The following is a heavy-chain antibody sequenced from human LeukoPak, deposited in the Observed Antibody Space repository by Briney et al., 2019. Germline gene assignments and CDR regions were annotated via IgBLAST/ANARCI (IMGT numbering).Heavy chain of an antibody. D-gene: IGHD2-21*01. CDR1: GGSFSGYY. J-gene: IGHJ6*03. CDR3: ARAPGYCGGDCYSGYYYYYYMDV. CDR2: INHSGST. Sequence: SETLSLTCAVYGGSFSGYYWSWIRQPPGKGLEWIGEINHSGSTNYNPSLKSRVTISVDTSKNQFSLKLSSVTAADTAVYYCARAPGYCGGDCYSGYYYYYYMDVWGKGTTVTVSS. V-gene: IGHV4-34*01.